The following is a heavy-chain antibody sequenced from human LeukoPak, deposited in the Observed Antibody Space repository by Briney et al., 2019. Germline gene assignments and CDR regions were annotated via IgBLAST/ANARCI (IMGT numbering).Heavy chain of an antibody. CDR1: GGSFSGYY. CDR2: INHSGST. D-gene: IGHD2-2*01. Sequence: SETLSLTCAVYGGSFSGYYWSWIRQPPGKGLEWIGEINHSGSTNYNPSLKSRVTISVDTSKNQFSLKLSSVTAADTAVYYCARPPHCSSTSCPPAFDIWGQGTMVTVSS. J-gene: IGHJ3*02. CDR3: ARPPHCSSTSCPPAFDI. V-gene: IGHV4-34*01.